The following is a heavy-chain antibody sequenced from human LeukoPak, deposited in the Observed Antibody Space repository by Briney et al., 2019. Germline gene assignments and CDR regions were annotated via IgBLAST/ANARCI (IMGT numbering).Heavy chain of an antibody. CDR2: MNPNSGNT. Sequence: GASVKVSCKASGYTFTSYDINWVRQATGQGLEWMGWMNPNSGNTGYAQKFQGRVTITRNTSISTAYMELSRLRSDDTAVYYCARGGWSLGYCSSSSCLDWFDPWGQGTLVTVSS. V-gene: IGHV1-8*03. CDR1: GYTFTSYD. J-gene: IGHJ5*02. CDR3: ARGGWSLGYCSSSSCLDWFDP. D-gene: IGHD2-2*01.